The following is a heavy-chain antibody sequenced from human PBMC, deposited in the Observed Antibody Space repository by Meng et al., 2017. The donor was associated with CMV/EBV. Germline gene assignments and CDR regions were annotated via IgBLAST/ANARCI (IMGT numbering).Heavy chain of an antibody. CDR1: GYTFTGYY. CDR2: INPNSGGT. J-gene: IGHJ4*02. V-gene: IGHV1-2*02. CDR3: ARGNLRREQQLGY. Sequence: ASVKVSCKASGYTFTGYYMHWVRQAPGQGLERMGWINPNSGGTNYAQKFQGRVTMTRDTSISTAYMELSRLRSDDTAVYYCARGNLRREQQLGYWGQGTLVTSPQ. D-gene: IGHD6-13*01.